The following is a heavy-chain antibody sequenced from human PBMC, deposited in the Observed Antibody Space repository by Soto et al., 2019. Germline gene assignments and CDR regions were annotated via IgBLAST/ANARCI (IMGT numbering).Heavy chain of an antibody. Sequence: GGSLRLSCAGSGFTFRGYWMHWVRQAPGKGLVWVSRISGDGSSISYADSVKGRFTISRDNAKNTLDLQMNSLKTEDTAVYYCTTYDYIWGNHRYRWAYWGQGALVTVSS. CDR1: GFTFRGYW. D-gene: IGHD3-16*02. J-gene: IGHJ4*02. CDR3: TTYDYIWGNHRYRWAY. V-gene: IGHV3-74*01. CDR2: ISGDGSSI.